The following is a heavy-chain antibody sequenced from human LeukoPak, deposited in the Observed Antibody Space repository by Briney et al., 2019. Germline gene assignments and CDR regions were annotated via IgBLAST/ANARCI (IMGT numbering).Heavy chain of an antibody. D-gene: IGHD5-24*01. CDR1: GXTFSSYG. V-gene: IGHV3-30*03. Sequence: PGRSLRLSCAAPGXTFSSYGMHWVRQAPGKGLEWVVVLSYDGSNKYYAVSVKGRFTISRDNSKNTLYLQMNSLRVEDTAVYYCAPEGDGYILFDYWGQGTLVTVSS. CDR2: LSYDGSNK. J-gene: IGHJ4*02. CDR3: APEGDGYILFDY.